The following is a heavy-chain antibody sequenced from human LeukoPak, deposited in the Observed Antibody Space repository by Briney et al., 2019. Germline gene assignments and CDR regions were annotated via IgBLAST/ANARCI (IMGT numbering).Heavy chain of an antibody. CDR3: ARDFPADIVLMVYGFDY. V-gene: IGHV3-11*04. Sequence: GGSLRLSCAASGFTFSVYYMSWIRQAPGKGLEWVSYISSSGSTIYYADSVKGRFTISRDNAKNSLYLQMNSLRAEDTAVYYCARDFPADIVLMVYGFDYWGQGTLVTVSS. CDR1: GFTFSVYY. J-gene: IGHJ4*02. CDR2: ISSSGSTI. D-gene: IGHD2-8*01.